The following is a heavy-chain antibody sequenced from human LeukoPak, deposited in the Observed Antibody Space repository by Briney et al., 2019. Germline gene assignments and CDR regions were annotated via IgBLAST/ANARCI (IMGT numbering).Heavy chain of an antibody. CDR1: GGSISSYY. J-gene: IGHJ4*02. Sequence: SETLSLTCTVSGGSISSYYWSWIRQPPGKGLEWIGSIYHSGSTYYNPSLKSRVTISVDTSKNQFSLKLSSVTAADTAVYYCAREGYVWGSYRPILFDYWGQGTLVTVSS. D-gene: IGHD3-16*02. CDR3: AREGYVWGSYRPILFDY. V-gene: IGHV4-38-2*02. CDR2: IYHSGST.